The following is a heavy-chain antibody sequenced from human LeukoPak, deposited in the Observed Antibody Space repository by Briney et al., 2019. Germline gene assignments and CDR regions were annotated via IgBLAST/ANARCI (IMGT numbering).Heavy chain of an antibody. D-gene: IGHD1-26*01. J-gene: IGHJ4*02. CDR3: ARHLVGATGTGPFDY. CDR1: GGSISGYY. V-gene: IGHV4-59*08. CDR2: IYYSGST. Sequence: SETLSLTCTVSGGSISGYYWSWIRQPPGKGLEWIGYIYYSGSTNYNPSLKSRVTMSVDTSKNQFSLKLSSVTAADTAVYYCARHLVGATGTGPFDYWDQGTLVTVSS.